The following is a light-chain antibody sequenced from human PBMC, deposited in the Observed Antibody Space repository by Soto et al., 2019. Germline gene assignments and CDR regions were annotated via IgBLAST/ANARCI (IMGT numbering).Light chain of an antibody. CDR3: QQYGSSPIT. Sequence: EIVLRQSPATLSLSPGERATLSCRASQSVSSYLAWYQQKPGQAPRLLIYDASNRATGIPDRVSGSGSGTDVTLTISRPEPEDFAVYYCQQYGSSPITFGHGTRLEIK. V-gene: IGKV3-20*01. CDR2: DAS. CDR1: QSVSSY. J-gene: IGKJ5*01.